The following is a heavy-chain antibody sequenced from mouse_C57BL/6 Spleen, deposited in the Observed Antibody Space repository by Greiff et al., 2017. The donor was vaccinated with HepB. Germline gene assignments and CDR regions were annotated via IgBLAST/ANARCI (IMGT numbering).Heavy chain of an antibody. CDR1: GFSLTSYG. V-gene: IGHV2-2*01. J-gene: IGHJ1*03. CDR3: ARSTMVTTGYFDV. CDR2: LWSGGST. Sequence: VQLPQSGPGLVQPSQSLSITCTVSGFSLTSYGVHWVRQSPGKGLEWLGVLWSGGSTDYNAAFISRLSISKDNSKSQVFFKMNSLQADDTAIYYCARSTMVTTGYFDVWGTGTTVTVSS. D-gene: IGHD2-2*01.